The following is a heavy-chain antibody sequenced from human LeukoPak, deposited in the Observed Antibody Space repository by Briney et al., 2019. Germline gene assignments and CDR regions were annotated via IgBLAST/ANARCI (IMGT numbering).Heavy chain of an antibody. CDR1: GVTLRGYW. J-gene: IGHJ4*02. D-gene: IGHD1/OR15-1a*01. CDR3: ARDLREHDY. Sequence: GGSLRLSCVGSGVTLRGYWMSRVRQPPGKGLMWVSRINFDGSEVTYADSVKGRFTVSRDNAKNTLYLQMGSLRVEDTAVYYCARDLREHDYWGQGTLVTVSS. CDR2: INFDGSEV. V-gene: IGHV3-74*01.